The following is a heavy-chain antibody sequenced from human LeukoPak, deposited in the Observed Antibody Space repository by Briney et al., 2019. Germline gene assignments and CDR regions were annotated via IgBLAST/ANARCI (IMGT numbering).Heavy chain of an antibody. Sequence: SETLSLTCTVSGGSVSSYYWSWIRQTPEKGLEWIGYMSYSGRTDYGPSLKSRVTMSVDTSKNQFSLEMSYVTAADTGVYYCARGYCRDDICQVFPYWGQGTLVTVSS. CDR3: ARGYCRDDICQVFPY. D-gene: IGHD2-21*02. J-gene: IGHJ4*02. V-gene: IGHV4-59*02. CDR2: MSYSGRT. CDR1: GGSVSSYY.